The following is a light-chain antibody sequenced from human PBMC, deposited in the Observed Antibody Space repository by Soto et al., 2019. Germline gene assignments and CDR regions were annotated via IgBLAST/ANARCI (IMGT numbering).Light chain of an antibody. CDR1: QSVSSD. Sequence: EIVITQSPATLTVSPGERATLSCRASQSVSSDLAWYQQKPGQAPRLLIYATSTRATGIPAMFSGSGSGTEFTLTISILQSEDFAVYFCQKYDRWPLTFGGGTKVGI. J-gene: IGKJ4*01. CDR2: ATS. CDR3: QKYDRWPLT. V-gene: IGKV3-15*01.